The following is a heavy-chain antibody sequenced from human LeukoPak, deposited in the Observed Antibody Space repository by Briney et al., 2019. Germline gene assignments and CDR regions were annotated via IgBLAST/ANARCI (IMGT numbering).Heavy chain of an antibody. CDR2: ISGSGGST. V-gene: IGHV3-23*01. CDR1: GCTFSSYA. CDR3: AILPGYSSGWYEVIY. Sequence: PGGSLRLSCAASGCTFSSYARSWVRQAPGKGLEWVSGISGSGGSTYYADSVNGRFTIPRDNSRNTLYLRMNSPRADDTALYYCAILPGYSSGWYEVIYWGQGTLVTVSS. J-gene: IGHJ4*02. D-gene: IGHD6-13*01.